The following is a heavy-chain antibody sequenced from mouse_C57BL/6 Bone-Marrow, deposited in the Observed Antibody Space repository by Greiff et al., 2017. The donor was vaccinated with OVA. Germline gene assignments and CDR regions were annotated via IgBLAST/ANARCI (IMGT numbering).Heavy chain of an antibody. V-gene: IGHV14-4*01. Sequence: VQLQQSGAELVRPGASVKLSCTASGFNIKDDYMHWVKQRPEQGLEWIGWIDPENGDTEYASKFQGKATITADTSSNTAYLQLSSLTSEDTAVYYCTTLYYYGSSYPVAYWGQGTLVTVSA. CDR1: GFNIKDDY. CDR3: TTLYYYGSSYPVAY. J-gene: IGHJ3*01. D-gene: IGHD1-1*01. CDR2: IDPENGDT.